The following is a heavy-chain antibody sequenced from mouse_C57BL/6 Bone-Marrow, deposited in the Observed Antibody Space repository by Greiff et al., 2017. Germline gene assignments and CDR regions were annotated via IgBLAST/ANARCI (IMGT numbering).Heavy chain of an antibody. J-gene: IGHJ4*01. D-gene: IGHD2-3*01. CDR2: IRTYNGNT. V-gene: IGHV1-67*01. Sequence: QVQLQQSGPEVVRPGVSVKISCKGSGYTFTDCALHWVKQSHAKRLEWIGVIRTYNGNTHYNQRFKGKATMTVDKSSSTAYMELARLTSEDSAIYYCAREAGYYFYAMDYWGQGTSVTVSS. CDR1: GYTFTDCA. CDR3: AREAGYYFYAMDY.